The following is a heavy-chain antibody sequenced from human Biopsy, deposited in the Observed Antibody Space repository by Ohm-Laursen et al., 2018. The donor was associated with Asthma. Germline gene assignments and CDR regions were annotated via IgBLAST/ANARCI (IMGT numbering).Heavy chain of an antibody. V-gene: IGHV4-59*01. Sequence: SEILSLTCSVYGGSISSYHWSWIRQPPGKGLEWIGYVFYGGATNYNPSLKSRVNISVDTSKNQFFLRLSSVTAADTAVYYCARGVVYGGDSYAEYFQHWGQGTLVTVSS. CDR1: GGSISSYH. CDR3: ARGVVYGGDSYAEYFQH. CDR2: VFYGGAT. D-gene: IGHD4-23*01. J-gene: IGHJ1*01.